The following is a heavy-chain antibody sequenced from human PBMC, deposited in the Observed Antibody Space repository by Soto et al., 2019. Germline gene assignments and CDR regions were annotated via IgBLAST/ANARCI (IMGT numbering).Heavy chain of an antibody. V-gene: IGHV3-74*01. CDR1: EFTFSSYW. D-gene: IGHD1-7*01. J-gene: IGHJ3*01. Sequence: GSLRLSCAASEFTFSSYWMHWVRQSPGKGLVWVSRISGDGSSTNYADSVKGRFTISRDNAKNTVYLQIDSLRAEDTAVYYCARSLPGTYGAFDLWGQGTMVTVSS. CDR3: ARSLPGTYGAFDL. CDR2: ISGDGSST.